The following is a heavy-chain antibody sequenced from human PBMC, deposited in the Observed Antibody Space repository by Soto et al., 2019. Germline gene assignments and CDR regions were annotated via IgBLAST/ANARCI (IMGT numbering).Heavy chain of an antibody. D-gene: IGHD4-4*01. CDR1: GFTFSSYG. V-gene: IGHV3-30*18. CDR2: ISYDGSNK. CDR3: ANGGTAATTWEFGY. Sequence: QVQVVESGGGVVQPGRSLRLSCAASGFTFSSYGMHWVRQAPGKGLEWVAVISYDGSNKYYADSVKGRFTISRDNSKNPLYLQMNSRRAEDTAVYYCANGGTAATTWEFGYWGQGTLVTVSS. J-gene: IGHJ4*02.